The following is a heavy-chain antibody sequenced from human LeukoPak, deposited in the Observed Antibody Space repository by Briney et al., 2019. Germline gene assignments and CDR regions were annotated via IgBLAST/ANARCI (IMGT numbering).Heavy chain of an antibody. D-gene: IGHD1-26*01. CDR1: GGSISSSSYY. CDR2: IYTSGST. Sequence: PSETLSLTCTVSGGSISSSSYYWSWIRQPAGKGLEWIGRIYTSGSTNYNPSLKSRVTISVDTSKNQFSLKLSSVTAADTAVYYCARSGGVGGSYCYAFDIWGQGTMVTVSS. V-gene: IGHV4-61*02. J-gene: IGHJ3*02. CDR3: ARSGGVGGSYCYAFDI.